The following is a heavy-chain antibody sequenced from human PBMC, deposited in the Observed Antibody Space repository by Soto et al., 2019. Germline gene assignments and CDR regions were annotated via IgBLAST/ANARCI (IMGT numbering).Heavy chain of an antibody. J-gene: IGHJ6*02. CDR3: ARSGDTMVRGVIIFHYYGMDV. V-gene: IGHV4-38-2*01. CDR2: MYRSGNT. Sequence: PSETLSLTCAVSGYSISSGYYWGWIRQSPGKGLEWIGSMYRSGNTYYNPSLKSRVTISGDTSKNRFSLKPTSVTAADTAVYYCARSGDTMVRGVIIFHYYGMDVWGQGTTVTVSS. CDR1: GYSISSGYY. D-gene: IGHD3-10*01.